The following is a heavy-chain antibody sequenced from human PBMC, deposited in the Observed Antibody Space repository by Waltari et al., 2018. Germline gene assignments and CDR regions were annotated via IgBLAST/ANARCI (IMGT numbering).Heavy chain of an antibody. CDR3: ARGYSYAHFGYYGMDV. D-gene: IGHD5-18*01. CDR1: GYHYTSSA. V-gene: IGHV1-8*02. CDR2: MNHNSGNT. J-gene: IGHJ6*02. Sequence: QGQLVQSGAEVKTPGAAVKVSCTATGYHYTSSAINWIRPATGQGLEWMGWMNHNSGNTGYAQKFQGRVTMTRNTSISTAYMELSSLRSEDTAVYYCARGYSYAHFGYYGMDVWGQGTTVTVSS.